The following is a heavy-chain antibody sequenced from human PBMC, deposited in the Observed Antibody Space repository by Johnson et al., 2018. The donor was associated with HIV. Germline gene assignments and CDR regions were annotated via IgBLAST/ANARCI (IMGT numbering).Heavy chain of an antibody. Sequence: MQLVESGGGLVQPGGSLRLSCAASGITVSSNYMSWVRQAPGKGLEWVSLIFSVGNTYYADSVKGRFTISRDNSNNLVYLQMDSLRPEDTAVYYWARDGRDLVTRGAFDIWGQGTVVTVSS. CDR2: IFSVGNT. J-gene: IGHJ3*02. CDR1: GITVSSNY. CDR3: ARDGRDLVTRGAFDI. V-gene: IGHV3-66*02. D-gene: IGHD5-18*01.